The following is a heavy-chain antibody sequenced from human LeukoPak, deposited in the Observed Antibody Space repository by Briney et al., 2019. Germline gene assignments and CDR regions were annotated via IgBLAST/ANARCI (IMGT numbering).Heavy chain of an antibody. D-gene: IGHD2-21*02. J-gene: IGHJ4*02. CDR1: GGSFSGYY. Sequence: PSETLSLTCAVYGGSFSGYYWSWIRQPPGKGLEWIGEINHSGSTNYHPSLKSRVTISVDTSKNQFSLKLSSVTAADTAVYYCARGGDWRFDYWGQGILVTVSS. V-gene: IGHV4-34*01. CDR2: INHSGST. CDR3: ARGGDWRFDY.